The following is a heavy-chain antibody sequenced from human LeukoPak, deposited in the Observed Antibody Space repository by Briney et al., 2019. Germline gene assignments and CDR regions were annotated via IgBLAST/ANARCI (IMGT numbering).Heavy chain of an antibody. CDR1: GFTFSSYA. J-gene: IGHJ4*02. CDR3: ARGRGIAVAGGYFDY. CDR2: ISYDGSNK. D-gene: IGHD6-19*01. Sequence: GGSLRLSCAASGFTFSSYAMHWVRQTPGKGLEWVAVISYDGSNKYYADSVKGRFTISRDNSKNTLYLQMNSLRAEDTAVYYCARGRGIAVAGGYFDYWGQGTLVTVSS. V-gene: IGHV3-30-3*01.